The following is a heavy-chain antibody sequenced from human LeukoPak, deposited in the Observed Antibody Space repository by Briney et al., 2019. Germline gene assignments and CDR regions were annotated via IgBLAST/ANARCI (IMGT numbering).Heavy chain of an antibody. J-gene: IGHJ4*02. V-gene: IGHV3-21*01. CDR3: VTPLIAVAGILFDY. D-gene: IGHD6-19*01. CDR2: ISSSSSYI. Sequence: GGSLRLSCAASGFTFSSYSMNWVRQAPGEGLEWVSSISSSSSYIYYADSVKGRFTISRDNAKNSLYLQMNSLRAEDTAVYYCVTPLIAVAGILFDYWGQGTLVTVSS. CDR1: GFTFSSYS.